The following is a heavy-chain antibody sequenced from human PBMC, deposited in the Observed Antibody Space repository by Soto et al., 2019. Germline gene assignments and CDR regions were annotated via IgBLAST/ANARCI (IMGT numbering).Heavy chain of an antibody. J-gene: IGHJ6*03. CDR2: INAGNGNT. CDR3: AGPRGLRQTYYSCDMDD. D-gene: IGHD6-25*01. Sequence: QVQLVQSGAEVKKPWASVKVSCKASGYTFTSYAMHWVRQAPGQRLEWMGWINAGNGNTKYSQKFQVRVTITRDTSASTAYMELSSLRSEDTAVYYCAGPRGLRQTYYSCDMDDWGKETTVSVCS. V-gene: IGHV1-3*01. CDR1: GYTFTSYA.